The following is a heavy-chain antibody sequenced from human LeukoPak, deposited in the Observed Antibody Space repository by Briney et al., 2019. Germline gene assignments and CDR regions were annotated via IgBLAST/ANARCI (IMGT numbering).Heavy chain of an antibody. Sequence: PGGSLGLSCAASGFTFSSYGMHWVRQAPGKGLEWVAFIRYDGNNKYYADSVKGRFTISRDNSKNTLYLQMKSLRPEDTAVYYCARESSGGYWGQGTLVTVSS. V-gene: IGHV3-30*02. D-gene: IGHD1-26*01. J-gene: IGHJ4*02. CDR3: ARESSGGY. CDR2: IRYDGNNK. CDR1: GFTFSSYG.